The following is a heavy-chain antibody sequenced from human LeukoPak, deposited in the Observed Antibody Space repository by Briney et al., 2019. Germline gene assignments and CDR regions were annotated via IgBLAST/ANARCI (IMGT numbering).Heavy chain of an antibody. CDR3: ARHERDASLDHALDI. CDR2: IYYSGTT. CDR1: GGSISSYY. J-gene: IGHJ3*02. V-gene: IGHV4-59*08. D-gene: IGHD5-24*01. Sequence: SETLSLTCTVSGGSISSYYWSWIRQAPGEGLEWIGYIYYSGTTSYNPSLKSRVTILVDTSKNQFSLKLSSVTAADTAVYYCARHERDASLDHALDIWGQGTVVTVSS.